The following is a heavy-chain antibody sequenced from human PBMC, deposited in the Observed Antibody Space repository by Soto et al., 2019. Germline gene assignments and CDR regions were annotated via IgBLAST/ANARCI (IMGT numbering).Heavy chain of an antibody. CDR1: GGSISSSSYY. CDR2: IYYSGST. D-gene: IGHD3-10*01. CDR3: ARPLAPLGPKFDP. Sequence: SETLSLTCTVSGGSISSSSYYWGWIRQPPGKGLELIGSIYYSGSTYYNPSLKSRVTISVDTSKNQFSLKLSSVTAADTAVYYCARPLAPLGPKFDPWGQGTLVTVSS. J-gene: IGHJ5*02. V-gene: IGHV4-39*01.